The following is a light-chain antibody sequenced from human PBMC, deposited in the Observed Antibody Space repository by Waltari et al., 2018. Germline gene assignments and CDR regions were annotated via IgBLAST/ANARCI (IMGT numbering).Light chain of an antibody. CDR2: GAS. CDR1: QSVSRN. CDR3: QQYNNWPPYT. J-gene: IGKJ2*01. Sequence: EIVMTQSPATLSVSPGERATHSCRASQSVSRNLAWYQQKPGTAPRLLIYGASTRATGIPARFSGSGSGTEFTLTISSLQSEDFAVYYCQQYNNWPPYTFGQGTKLEIK. V-gene: IGKV3-15*01.